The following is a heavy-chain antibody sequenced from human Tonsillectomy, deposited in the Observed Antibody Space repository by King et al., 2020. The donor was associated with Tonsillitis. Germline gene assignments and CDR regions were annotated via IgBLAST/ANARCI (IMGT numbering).Heavy chain of an antibody. CDR1: GFTFNDYW. Sequence: VQLVESGGGLVQAGGSLRLSCAASGFTFNDYWMTWVRQAPGKGLEWVANIKQDGSEKEYVDSVKGRFTISRDNAKNSLYLQMNSLRAEDTAVYYCARGQTYSSSGSKKNSWFDPWGQGALVTVSS. J-gene: IGHJ5*02. V-gene: IGHV3-7*01. CDR3: ARGQTYSSSGSKKNSWFDP. CDR2: IKQDGSEK. D-gene: IGHD6-13*01.